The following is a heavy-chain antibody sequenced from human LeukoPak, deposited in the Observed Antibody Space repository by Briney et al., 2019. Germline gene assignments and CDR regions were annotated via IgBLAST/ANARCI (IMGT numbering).Heavy chain of an antibody. D-gene: IGHD2-15*01. CDR2: IYYSGST. Sequence: SETLSLTCTVSGGSISSYYWSWIRQPPGKGLEWIGYIYYSGSTNYNPSLKSRVTISVDTSKNQFSLKLNSVTAADTAVYYCARHDPLLATDYWGQGTLVTVSS. J-gene: IGHJ4*02. CDR1: GGSISSYY. CDR3: ARHDPLLATDY. V-gene: IGHV4-59*01.